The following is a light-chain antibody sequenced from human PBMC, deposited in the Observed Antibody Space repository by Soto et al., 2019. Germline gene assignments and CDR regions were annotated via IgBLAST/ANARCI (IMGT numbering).Light chain of an antibody. CDR2: DAS. CDR1: QSVIIY. Sequence: EIVLTQSPATLSLSARPRDILXCRASQSVIIYLAWYQQKPGQAPRLLIYDASKRAPGIPARFSGSGSGTDFTLTISSLEPEDFAVYYCQQRYNWPPLTFGGGTKVDIK. V-gene: IGKV3-11*01. CDR3: QQRYNWPPLT. J-gene: IGKJ4*01.